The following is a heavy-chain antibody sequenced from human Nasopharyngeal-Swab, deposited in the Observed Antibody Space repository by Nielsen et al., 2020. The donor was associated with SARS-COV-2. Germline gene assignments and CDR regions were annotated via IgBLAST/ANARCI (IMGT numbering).Heavy chain of an antibody. D-gene: IGHD3-16*02. J-gene: IGHJ4*02. CDR3: AARGSVILPFDY. Sequence: WVRQAPGQRLEWIGRIVVGSGNTNYAQKFQERVTITRDMSTSTAYMELSSLRSEDTAVYYCAARGSVILPFDYWGQGTLVTVSS. V-gene: IGHV1-58*01. CDR2: IVVGSGNT.